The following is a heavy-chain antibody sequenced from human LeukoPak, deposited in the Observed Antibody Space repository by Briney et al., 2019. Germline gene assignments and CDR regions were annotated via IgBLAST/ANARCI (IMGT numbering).Heavy chain of an antibody. V-gene: IGHV3-30*02. CDR1: GFTFSSYG. D-gene: IGHD3-22*01. J-gene: IGHJ4*02. Sequence: GGSLRLSCAASGFTFSSYGMHWVRQAPGKGLEWVAFIRYDGSNKYYADSVKGRFTISRDNSKNTLYLQMNSLRAEDTAVYYCAKVSCPPDSSGYYYCGLGYWGQGTLVTVSS. CDR2: IRYDGSNK. CDR3: AKVSCPPDSSGYYYCGLGY.